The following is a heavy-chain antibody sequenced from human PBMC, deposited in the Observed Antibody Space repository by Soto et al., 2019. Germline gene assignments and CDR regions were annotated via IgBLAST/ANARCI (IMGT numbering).Heavy chain of an antibody. J-gene: IGHJ4*02. D-gene: IGHD3-16*01. V-gene: IGHV3-9*01. Sequence: GGSLRLSCAASGFTFDDYAMHWVRQAPGKGLEWVSGISWNSGSIGYADSVKGRFTISRGNAKNSLYLQMNSLRAEDTALYYCAKDKGGDTEFDYWGQGTLVTVSS. CDR2: ISWNSGSI. CDR3: AKDKGGDTEFDY. CDR1: GFTFDDYA.